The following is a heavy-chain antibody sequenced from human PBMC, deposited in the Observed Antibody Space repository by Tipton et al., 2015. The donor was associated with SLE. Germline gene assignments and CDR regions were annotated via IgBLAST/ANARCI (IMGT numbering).Heavy chain of an antibody. CDR2: ISSSGSTI. V-gene: IGHV3-48*03. Sequence: SLRLSCAASGFTFSSYEMNWVRQAPGKGLEWVSYISSSGSTIYYADSVKGRFTISRDNAKNSLYLQMDSLRAEDTAVYYCARPRGITGTPWGFDIWGQGTMVTVSS. J-gene: IGHJ3*02. CDR1: GFTFSSYE. CDR3: ARPRGITGTPWGFDI. D-gene: IGHD1-7*01.